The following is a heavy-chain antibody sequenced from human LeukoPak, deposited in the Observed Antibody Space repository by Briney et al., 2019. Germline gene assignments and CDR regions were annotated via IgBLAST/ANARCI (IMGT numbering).Heavy chain of an antibody. J-gene: IGHJ4*02. D-gene: IGHD3-10*01. CDR1: GFTFSSYS. Sequence: PGGSLRLSCAASGFTFSSYSMNRVRQAPGKGLEWVSSISSSSSYIYYADSVKGRFTISRDNAKNSLYLQMNSLRAEDTAVYYCARVYYGSGSPFDYWGQGTLVTVSS. CDR2: ISSSSSYI. V-gene: IGHV3-21*01. CDR3: ARVYYGSGSPFDY.